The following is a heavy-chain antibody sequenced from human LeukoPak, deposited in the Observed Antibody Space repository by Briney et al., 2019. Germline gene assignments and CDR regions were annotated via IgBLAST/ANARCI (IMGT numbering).Heavy chain of an antibody. Sequence: PGGSLRLSCAASGFTFSSYAMSWVRQAAGEGLEWVSAISGSGSSIYYADSVKGRFTISRDNSKNTLYLQMNSLRAEDTAVYYCAKDLQSVYYYDSSGYWVFDYWGQGTLVTVSS. CDR2: ISGSGSSI. CDR1: GFTFSSYA. J-gene: IGHJ4*02. CDR3: AKDLQSVYYYDSSGYWVFDY. V-gene: IGHV3-23*01. D-gene: IGHD3-22*01.